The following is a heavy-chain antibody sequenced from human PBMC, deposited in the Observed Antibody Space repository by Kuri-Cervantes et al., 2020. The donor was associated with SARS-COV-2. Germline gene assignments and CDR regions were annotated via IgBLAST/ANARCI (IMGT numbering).Heavy chain of an antibody. Sequence: GESLKISCAASGFSFSSYAMGWVRQAPGKGLEWVSAISGSGDNTYYADSVKGRFTIYRDNSPNSVYLQMNSLRGEDTALYDCAQDVSPLGRACRYWGQGTLVTVSS. CDR3: AQDVSPLGRACRY. V-gene: IGHV3-23*01. J-gene: IGHJ4*02. D-gene: IGHD2-15*01. CDR1: GFSFSSYA. CDR2: ISGSGDNT.